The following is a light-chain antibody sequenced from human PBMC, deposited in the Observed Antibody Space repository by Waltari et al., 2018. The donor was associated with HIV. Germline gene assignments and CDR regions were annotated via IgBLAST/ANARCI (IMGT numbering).Light chain of an antibody. J-gene: IGLJ3*02. Sequence: QSLLTQPPSVSGAPGQRVTISRTGSRSNIGTYDVHWYQQLPGKAPKLLMYGNSGRPPGCPAGFPGSKSGTSASLASTGLQAEDEEDYFCQSYDSSRIIWMFGGGTRLTVL. V-gene: IGLV1-40*01. CDR1: RSNIGTYD. CDR2: GNS. CDR3: QSYDSSRIIWM.